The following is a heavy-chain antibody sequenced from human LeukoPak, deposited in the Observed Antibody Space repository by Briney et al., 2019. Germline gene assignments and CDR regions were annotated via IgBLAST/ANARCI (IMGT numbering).Heavy chain of an antibody. CDR1: GFTFSSYG. CDR2: IWYDGSNK. J-gene: IGHJ3*02. D-gene: IGHD4-11*01. CDR3: ASYLQYDAFDI. V-gene: IGHV3-33*01. Sequence: GGSLRLSCAASGFTFSSYGMHWVRQAPGKGLEWVAVIWYDGSNKYYADSVKGRFTISRDNSKNTLYLQMNSLRAEDTAVYYCASYLQYDAFDIWGQGTMVTVSS.